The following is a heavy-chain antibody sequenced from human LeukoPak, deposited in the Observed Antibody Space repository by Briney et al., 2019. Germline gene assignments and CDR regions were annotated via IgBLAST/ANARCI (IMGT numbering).Heavy chain of an antibody. D-gene: IGHD3-10*01. CDR1: GGTFSSYA. Sequence: ASVKVSCKASGGTFSSYAISWVRQAPGQGLEWMGWINPNSGGTNYAQKFQGRVTMTRDTSISAAYMELSRLRSDDAAVYYCVMVRGVIFDYWGQGTLVTVSS. CDR2: INPNSGGT. J-gene: IGHJ4*02. CDR3: VMVRGVIFDY. V-gene: IGHV1-2*02.